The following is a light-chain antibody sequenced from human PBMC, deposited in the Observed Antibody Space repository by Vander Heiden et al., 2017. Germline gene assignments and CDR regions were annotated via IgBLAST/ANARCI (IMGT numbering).Light chain of an antibody. CDR1: QAIGDE. V-gene: IGKV1-6*02. CDR3: LQDYSHPRT. Sequence: AIQMTQSPLSLSASVGDRVTITCRASQAIGDELAWYQHTPGAAPKLLISGASTLHHGVPSRFSGGGSDTYFTLTINSLRPEDSATYYCLQDYSHPRTFGQGTKVQ. J-gene: IGKJ1*01. CDR2: GAS.